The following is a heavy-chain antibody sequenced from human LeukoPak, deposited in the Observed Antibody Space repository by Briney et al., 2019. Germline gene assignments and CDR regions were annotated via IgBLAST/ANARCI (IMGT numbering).Heavy chain of an antibody. V-gene: IGHV3-30*02. Sequence: GSLRLSCAASGFTFSSYGMHWVRQAPGKGLEWVAFIRYDGNNAFYVDSVKGRFTISRDNSKNTLYLQMNSLRAEDTAIYYCAKDSNGDYVGAFDSWGQGTMVSVSS. CDR3: AKDSNGDYVGAFDS. CDR2: IRYDGNNA. D-gene: IGHD4-17*01. J-gene: IGHJ3*02. CDR1: GFTFSSYG.